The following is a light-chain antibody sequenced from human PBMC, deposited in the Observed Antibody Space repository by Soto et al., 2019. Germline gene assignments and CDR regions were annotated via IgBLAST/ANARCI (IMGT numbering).Light chain of an antibody. V-gene: IGKV3-15*01. Sequence: EIVLTQSPATLSLSPGERATLSCRASQSVSSYLAWYQQKPGQAPRLLIYGASTRATGIPARFSGSGPGTEFTLTISSLQSEDFAVYYCQQYNNWPRTFGQGTKVAIK. J-gene: IGKJ1*01. CDR2: GAS. CDR1: QSVSSY. CDR3: QQYNNWPRT.